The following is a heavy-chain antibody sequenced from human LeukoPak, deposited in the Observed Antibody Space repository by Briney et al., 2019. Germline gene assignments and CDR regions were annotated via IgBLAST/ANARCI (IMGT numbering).Heavy chain of an antibody. CDR2: ISSDGGST. CDR1: GFTFSNYA. Sequence: GGSLRLSCSASGFTFSNYAIHWVRQAPGKGLEYVSAISSDGGSTYYADSVKGRFTISRDNARDALYLQMDSLRDEDTAVYYCARVGLDYWGQGTLVTVSS. J-gene: IGHJ4*02. D-gene: IGHD2-15*01. CDR3: ARVGLDY. V-gene: IGHV3-64*04.